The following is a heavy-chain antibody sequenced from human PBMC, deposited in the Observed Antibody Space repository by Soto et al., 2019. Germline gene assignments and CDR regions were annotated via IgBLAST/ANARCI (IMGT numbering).Heavy chain of an antibody. CDR2: IHPDEVTT. CDR3: VTLSTAVDVFAFDI. V-gene: IGHV3-74*01. CDR1: GFPFNDYW. D-gene: IGHD6-19*01. J-gene: IGHJ3*02. Sequence: PGGSLRLSCTASGFPFNDYWMHWVRQAPGKGLVWVSRIHPDEVTTSYADSVRGRFTVSRDNVRNTLYLQMNSLRAEDTAMYYWVTLSTAVDVFAFDIWGGGTMVTVSS.